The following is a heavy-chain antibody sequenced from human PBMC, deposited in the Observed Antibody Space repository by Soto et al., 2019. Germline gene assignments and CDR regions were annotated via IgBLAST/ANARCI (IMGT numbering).Heavy chain of an antibody. Sequence: QVQLVQSGDEVKKPGASVKVSCKASGYIFVNYGIAWVRQAPGQGLEWMGWISPYTGNTHSATKVQRRLPMPTYTSTSTAHMDLGSLTADDTAVVYCVVVDTFVAPTPQDVWGQGTTVTVSS. J-gene: IGHJ6*02. CDR2: ISPYTGNT. D-gene: IGHD2-21*01. CDR3: VVVDTFVAPTPQDV. V-gene: IGHV1-18*01. CDR1: GYIFVNYG.